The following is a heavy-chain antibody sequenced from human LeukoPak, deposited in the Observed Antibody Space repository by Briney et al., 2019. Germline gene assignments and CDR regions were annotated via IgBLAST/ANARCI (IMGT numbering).Heavy chain of an antibody. J-gene: IGHJ4*02. D-gene: IGHD3-3*01. Sequence: SETLSLTCTVSGGSISSYYWSWIRQPPGKGLEWIGEINHSGSTNYNPSLKSRVTISVDTSKNQFSLKLSSVTAADTAVYYCARGDDYYFDYWGQGTLVTVSS. CDR1: GGSISSYY. CDR2: INHSGST. V-gene: IGHV4-34*01. CDR3: ARGDDYYFDY.